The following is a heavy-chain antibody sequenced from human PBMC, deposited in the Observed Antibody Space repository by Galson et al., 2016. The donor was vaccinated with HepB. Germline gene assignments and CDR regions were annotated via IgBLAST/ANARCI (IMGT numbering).Heavy chain of an antibody. Sequence: SLRLSCAAAGFNFNNYAMHWVRQAPGKGLEWVSGIGGSGGGTHYADSVKGRFTISRDNSKNTLYLQLSSLRAEDTAIYYCTKDQRIVIVPAAGNWFDPWGQGTLVTVSS. D-gene: IGHD2-2*01. CDR2: IGGSGGGT. CDR1: GFNFNNYA. V-gene: IGHV3-23*01. CDR3: TKDQRIVIVPAAGNWFDP. J-gene: IGHJ5*02.